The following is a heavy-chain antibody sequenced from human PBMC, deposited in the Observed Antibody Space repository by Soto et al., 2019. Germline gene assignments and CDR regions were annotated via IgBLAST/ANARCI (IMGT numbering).Heavy chain of an antibody. Sequence: KQSQTLSLTCAISGDSVSSNSAAWNWIRQSPSRGLEWLGRTYYRSKWYNDYAVSVKSRITINPDTSKNQLSLQLNSVTPEDTAVYYCAREAITDLVYYDYVWGSYRYPLDSWGQGTLVTVSS. D-gene: IGHD3-16*02. CDR3: AREAITDLVYYDYVWGSYRYPLDS. J-gene: IGHJ5*01. CDR1: GDSVSSNSAA. CDR2: TYYRSKWYN. V-gene: IGHV6-1*01.